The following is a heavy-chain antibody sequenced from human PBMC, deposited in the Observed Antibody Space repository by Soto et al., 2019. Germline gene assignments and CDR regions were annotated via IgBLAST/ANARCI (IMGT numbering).Heavy chain of an antibody. J-gene: IGHJ4*02. Sequence: QVQLAQSGAEVRSPGSSVKVSCRASGGSFSDSAFSWLRQAPGQGLEWVGGIIPMFAATKYAQAFQGRVTITAHASTRTVYLALSSLTSDDSAVYFCARGGIVAVPAALSSYDDYTHYRFDSWGQGTLVSVS. CDR3: ARGGIVAVPAALSSYDDYTHYRFDS. D-gene: IGHD4-4*01. CDR1: GGSFSDSA. V-gene: IGHV1-69*01. CDR2: IIPMFAAT.